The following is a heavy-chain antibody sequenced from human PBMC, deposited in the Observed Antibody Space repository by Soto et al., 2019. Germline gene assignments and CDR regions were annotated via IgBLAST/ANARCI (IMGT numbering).Heavy chain of an antibody. Sequence: SLRLSCAASGFTFSSYAMHWVRQAPGKGLEWVAVISYDGSNKYYADSVKGRFTISRDNSKNTLYLQMNSLRAEDTAVYYCAREEDCSSTSCPVDYWGQGTLVTVSS. CDR2: ISYDGSNK. D-gene: IGHD2-2*01. CDR3: AREEDCSSTSCPVDY. J-gene: IGHJ4*02. V-gene: IGHV3-30-3*01. CDR1: GFTFSSYA.